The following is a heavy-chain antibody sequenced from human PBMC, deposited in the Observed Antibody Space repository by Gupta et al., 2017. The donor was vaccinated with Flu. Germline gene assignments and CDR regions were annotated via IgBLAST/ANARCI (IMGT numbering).Heavy chain of an antibody. V-gene: IGHV4-31*02. D-gene: IGHD3-3*01. Sequence: ISSGDSYWSWIRLHPGNSLEWIGYIYYSGYTYYNPSLKSRILMSVDTSKNQISLRLSSVTAADTAVYYCARVSTISFWFDPWGQGTLVTVSS. CDR3: ARVSTISFWFDP. CDR2: IYYSGYT. J-gene: IGHJ5*02. CDR1: ISSGDSY.